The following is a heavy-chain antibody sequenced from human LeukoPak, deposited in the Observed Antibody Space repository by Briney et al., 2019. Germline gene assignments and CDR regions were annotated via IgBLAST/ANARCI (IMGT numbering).Heavy chain of an antibody. CDR2: ISSSGSTI. Sequence: PGGSLRLSCAASGFTFSSYEMNWVRQAPGKGLEWVSYISSSGSTIYYADSVKGRFTISRDNAKNSLSLQKNSLRAEDTAVYYCARGGYCSGGSCYYYGMDVWGKGTTVTVSS. CDR1: GFTFSSYE. J-gene: IGHJ6*04. D-gene: IGHD2-15*01. V-gene: IGHV3-48*03. CDR3: ARGGYCSGGSCYYYGMDV.